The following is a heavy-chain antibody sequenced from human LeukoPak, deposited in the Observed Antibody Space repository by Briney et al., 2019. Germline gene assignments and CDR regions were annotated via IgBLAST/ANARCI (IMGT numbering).Heavy chain of an antibody. Sequence: GGSLRLSCAASGFTVSSNYMSWVRQAPGKGLEWVSVIYSGGSTYYADSVKGRFTISRDNSKNTLYLQMNSLRAEDTAVYYCARGGIAAAGSFDYWGQGTLVTVSS. V-gene: IGHV3-53*01. CDR3: ARGGIAAAGSFDY. D-gene: IGHD6-13*01. J-gene: IGHJ4*02. CDR2: IYSGGST. CDR1: GFTVSSNY.